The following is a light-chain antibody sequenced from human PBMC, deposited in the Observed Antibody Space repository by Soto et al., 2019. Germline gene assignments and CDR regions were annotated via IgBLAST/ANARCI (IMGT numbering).Light chain of an antibody. J-gene: IGKJ4*01. V-gene: IGKV3-11*01. CDR2: DSS. CDR3: QQRSDWPST. CDR1: QSVGTY. Sequence: EIVLTQSPATLSLSPGERATLSCRASQSVGTYFAWYQQXXXQAPRLLIYDSSNRATGIPARFSGSGSGTDFTLTISSLEPEDFAVYYCQQRSDWPSTFGGGTKVEIK.